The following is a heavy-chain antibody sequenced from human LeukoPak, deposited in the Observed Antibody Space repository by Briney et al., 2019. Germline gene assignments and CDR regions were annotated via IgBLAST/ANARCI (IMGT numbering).Heavy chain of an antibody. J-gene: IGHJ6*04. Sequence: ASVKVSCKASGGTFSSYAISWVRQAPGQGLEWMGRISAYNGNTNYAQKLQGRVTMTTDTSTSTAYMELRSLRSDDTAVYYCARVADDDILTGYPPDYYYYGMDVWGKGTTVTVSS. CDR1: GGTFSSYA. CDR3: ARVADDDILTGYPPDYYYYGMDV. D-gene: IGHD3-9*01. V-gene: IGHV1-18*01. CDR2: ISAYNGNT.